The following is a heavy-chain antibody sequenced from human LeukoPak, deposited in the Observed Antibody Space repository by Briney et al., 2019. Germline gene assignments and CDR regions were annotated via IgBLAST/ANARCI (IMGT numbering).Heavy chain of an antibody. CDR1: GGSISSSSYY. CDR2: IYYSGST. V-gene: IGHV4-39*07. Sequence: SETLSLTCTVSGGSISSSSYYWGWIRQPPGKGLEWIGSIYYSGSTYYNPSLKSRVTISVDTSKNQFSLKLSSVTAADTAVYYCARGDYVAQLGTGRYYYYYMDVWGKGTTVTVSS. CDR3: ARGDYVAQLGTGRYYYYYMDV. J-gene: IGHJ6*03. D-gene: IGHD3-16*01.